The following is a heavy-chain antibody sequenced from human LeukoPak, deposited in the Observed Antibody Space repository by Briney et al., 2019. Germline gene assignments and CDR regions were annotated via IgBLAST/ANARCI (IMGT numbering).Heavy chain of an antibody. J-gene: IGHJ4*02. Sequence: PGGSLRLSRAASRLTLSSYLMSWVRQAPGKGVEGVANIKKYGSEKYYVGSVKGRFTISRDNAKKSLYLKMNSLGAEDTAVYYCARHFDLEIMYDNSGYYLDYWGQGTLVTVSS. D-gene: IGHD3-22*01. CDR2: IKKYGSEK. V-gene: IGHV3-7*01. CDR1: RLTLSSYL. CDR3: ARHFDLEIMYDNSGYYLDY.